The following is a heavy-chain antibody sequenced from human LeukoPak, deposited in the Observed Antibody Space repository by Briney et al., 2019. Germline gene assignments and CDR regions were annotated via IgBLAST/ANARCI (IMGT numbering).Heavy chain of an antibody. V-gene: IGHV4-34*01. CDR3: ARAHSIRSAVIISRLDY. CDR2: INHSGST. CDR1: GGSFSGYY. Sequence: SETLSLTCAVYGGSFSGYYWSWIRQPPGKGLEWIGEINHSGSTNYNPSLKSRVTISVDTSKNQFSLKLSSVTAADTAVYYCARAHSIRSAVIISRLDYWGQGTLVTVSS. D-gene: IGHD3-3*01. J-gene: IGHJ4*02.